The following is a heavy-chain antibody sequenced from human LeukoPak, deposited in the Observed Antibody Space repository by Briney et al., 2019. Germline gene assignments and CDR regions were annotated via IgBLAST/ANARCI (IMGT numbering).Heavy chain of an antibody. CDR2: ISSSGGST. CDR3: ARYQYSSGYMDV. D-gene: IGHD5-18*01. J-gene: IGHJ6*03. Sequence: PGGSLRLSCAASGFTFSNFAMRWVRQAPGKGLEWVSGISSSGGSTYYADSVKGRFTISRDNAKNSLYLQMNSLRAEDTAVYYCARYQYSSGYMDVWGKGTTVTVSS. V-gene: IGHV3-21*01. CDR1: GFTFSNFA.